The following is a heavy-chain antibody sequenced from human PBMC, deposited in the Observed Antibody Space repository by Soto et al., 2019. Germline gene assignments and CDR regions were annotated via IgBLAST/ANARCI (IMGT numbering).Heavy chain of an antibody. V-gene: IGHV3-30*18. Sequence: PGGSLRLSCAASGFTFSSYGMHWVRLAPGKGKEWVSVISYDGSNKYYANSAMDRFTTTRDNSKNKQYLQMHSLIAEDTAVYYCVKSSAYYDSSGYCDLDYWGQGTLVTGSS. CDR1: GFTFSSYG. CDR3: VKSSAYYDSSGYCDLDY. CDR2: ISYDGSNK. J-gene: IGHJ4*02. D-gene: IGHD3-22*01.